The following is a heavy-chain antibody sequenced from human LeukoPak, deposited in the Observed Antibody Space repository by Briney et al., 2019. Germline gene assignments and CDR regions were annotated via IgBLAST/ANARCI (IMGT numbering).Heavy chain of an antibody. D-gene: IGHD2-2*01. J-gene: IGHJ4*02. CDR1: GFTFSNYE. Sequence: GGSLRLSCAASGFTFSNYEMNWVRQTPGKGLEWVSFISDNGKAKSYVDSVRGRFIISRDNAKTSLFLQMSSLRVEDTALYYCAREGSIHQDLDYWGQGTLVTVSS. CDR3: AREGSIHQDLDY. V-gene: IGHV3-48*03. CDR2: ISDNGKAK.